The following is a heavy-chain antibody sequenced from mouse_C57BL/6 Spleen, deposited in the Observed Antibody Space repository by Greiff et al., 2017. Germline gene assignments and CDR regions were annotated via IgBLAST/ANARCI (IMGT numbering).Heavy chain of an antibody. D-gene: IGHD2-4*01. CDR2: IYPGDGDT. Sequence: QVQLQQSGPELVKPGASVKISCKASGYAFSSSWMNWVKQRPGKGLEWIGRIYPGDGDTNYNGKFKGKATLTADKSSSTAYMQLSSLTSEDSAVYFCAREGYDYDEGRLYAMDYWGQGTSVTVSS. CDR3: AREGYDYDEGRLYAMDY. CDR1: GYAFSSSW. J-gene: IGHJ4*01. V-gene: IGHV1-82*01.